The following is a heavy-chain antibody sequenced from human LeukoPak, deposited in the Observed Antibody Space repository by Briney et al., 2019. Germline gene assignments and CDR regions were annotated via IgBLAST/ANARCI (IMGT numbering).Heavy chain of an antibody. D-gene: IGHD6-13*01. CDR3: ARDLSPGIAAAGTRAPFDY. V-gene: IGHV1-18*01. CDR1: GYTFTSYG. J-gene: IGHJ4*02. CDR2: ISTYNGNT. Sequence: ASVKVSCKASGYTFTSYGISWVRQAPGQGLEWMGWISTYNGNTNYAQKLQGRVTMTTDTSTSTAYMELRSLRSDDTAVYYCARDLSPGIAAAGTRAPFDYWGQGTLVTVSS.